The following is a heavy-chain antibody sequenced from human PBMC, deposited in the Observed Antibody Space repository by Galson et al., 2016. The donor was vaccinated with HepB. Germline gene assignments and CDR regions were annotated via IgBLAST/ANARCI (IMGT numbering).Heavy chain of an antibody. CDR1: GFTFKNYW. Sequence: SLRLSCAASGFTFKNYWMTWVRQAPGRGLEWVANIKEDGSDKHYVDSVRGRFTISRDNSKNTLYLQMNSLRAEDTAVYYCVRDKVTPGTNWFDPWGQGTLVTGSS. CDR2: IKEDGSDK. D-gene: IGHD4-11*01. J-gene: IGHJ5*02. V-gene: IGHV3-7*01. CDR3: VRDKVTPGTNWFDP.